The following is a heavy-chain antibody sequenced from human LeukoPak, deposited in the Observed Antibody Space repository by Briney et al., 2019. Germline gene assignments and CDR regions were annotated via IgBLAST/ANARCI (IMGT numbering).Heavy chain of an antibody. CDR1: GFTFSSYS. D-gene: IGHD2-15*01. Sequence: PGGSLRLSCAASGFTFSSYSMNWVRQAPGKGLEWVSSISSSSSYIYYADSVKGRFTVSRDNAKNSLYLQMNSLRAEDTAVYYCTRVSCSGGSCSYYLDYWGQGTLVTVSS. CDR2: ISSSSSYI. V-gene: IGHV3-21*01. J-gene: IGHJ4*02. CDR3: TRVSCSGGSCSYYLDY.